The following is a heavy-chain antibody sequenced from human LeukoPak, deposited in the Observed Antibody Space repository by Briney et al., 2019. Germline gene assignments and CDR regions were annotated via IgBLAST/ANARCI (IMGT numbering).Heavy chain of an antibody. CDR2: IRYDGSNI. Sequence: GGSLRLSCAASGFTFSNYGMQWVRQAPGKGLEWVAFIRYDGSNIFYADSVKGRSTISRDNSKSTLYLKMNSLRAEDTAVYYCAKDRSFGRSDGFDIWGQGTMVTVSS. CDR3: AKDRSFGRSDGFDI. J-gene: IGHJ3*02. V-gene: IGHV3-30*02. D-gene: IGHD2-15*01. CDR1: GFTFSNYG.